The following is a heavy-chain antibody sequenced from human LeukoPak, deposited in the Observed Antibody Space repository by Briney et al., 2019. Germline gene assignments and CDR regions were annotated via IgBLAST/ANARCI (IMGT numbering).Heavy chain of an antibody. J-gene: IGHJ4*02. D-gene: IGHD3-9*01. CDR2: IIPIFGTA. CDR1: GGTFSSYA. CDR3: ARSPIGTPRGMTGYSPFDY. V-gene: IGHV1-69*13. Sequence: SVKVSCKASGGTFSSYAISWVRQAPGQGLEWMGGIIPIFGTANYAQKFQGRVTITADESTSTAYMELSSLRSEDTAVYYCARSPIGTPRGMTGYSPFDYWGQGTLVTVSS.